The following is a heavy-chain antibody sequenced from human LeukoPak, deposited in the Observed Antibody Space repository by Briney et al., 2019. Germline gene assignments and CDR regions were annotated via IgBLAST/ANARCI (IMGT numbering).Heavy chain of an antibody. CDR2: IYSGSST. V-gene: IGHV3-66*01. D-gene: IGHD6-19*01. CDR3: AKEGAYSSGWYIGY. Sequence: PGGSLRLSCAASGFTVSSNYMSWVRQAPGKGLEWVSIIYSGSSTYYTDSVRGRFTISRDNSKNTLYLQMNSLRAEDTAVYYCAKEGAYSSGWYIGYWGQGTLVTVSS. CDR1: GFTVSSNY. J-gene: IGHJ4*02.